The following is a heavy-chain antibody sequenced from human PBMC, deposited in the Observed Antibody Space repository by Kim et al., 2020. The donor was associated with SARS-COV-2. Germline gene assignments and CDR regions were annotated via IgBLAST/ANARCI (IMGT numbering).Heavy chain of an antibody. CDR3: ARDSSAWGGSCDY. V-gene: IGHV4-59*01. CDR2: IYYSGST. J-gene: IGHJ4*02. D-gene: IGHD2-15*01. CDR1: GGSISSYY. Sequence: SETLSLTCTVSGGSISSYYWSWIRQPPGKGLEWIGYIYYSGSTNYNPSLKSRVTISVDTSKNQFSLKLSSVTAADTAVYYCARDSSAWGGSCDYWGQGTLVTVSS.